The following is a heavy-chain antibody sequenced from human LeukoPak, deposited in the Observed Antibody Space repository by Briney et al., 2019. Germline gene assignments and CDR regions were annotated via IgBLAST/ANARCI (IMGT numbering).Heavy chain of an antibody. Sequence: GGSLTLSCAASGFTFSSYGTHWVRQAPGKGLEWVAVIWYDGSNKYYADSVKGRFTISRDNSKNTLYLQMNSLRAEDTAVYYCARGLVVPAAMLNLYFDYWGQGTLVTVSS. CDR1: GFTFSSYG. V-gene: IGHV3-33*01. CDR2: IWYDGSNK. CDR3: ARGLVVPAAMLNLYFDY. J-gene: IGHJ4*02. D-gene: IGHD2-2*01.